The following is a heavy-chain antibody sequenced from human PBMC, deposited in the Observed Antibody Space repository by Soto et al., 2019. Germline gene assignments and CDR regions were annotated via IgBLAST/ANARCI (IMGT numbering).Heavy chain of an antibody. J-gene: IGHJ4*02. CDR3: ATVDGYKSTADY. CDR2: ISGSGGST. Sequence: EVQLLESGGGLVQPGGSLRLSCAASGFTFSSSAMNWVRQAPGKGLEWASGISGSGGSTYYADSVKGRFTISRDNSKNTLYLQMNSLRAEDTAVYYCATVDGYKSTADYWGQGTLVTVSS. V-gene: IGHV3-23*01. CDR1: GFTFSSSA. D-gene: IGHD5-12*01.